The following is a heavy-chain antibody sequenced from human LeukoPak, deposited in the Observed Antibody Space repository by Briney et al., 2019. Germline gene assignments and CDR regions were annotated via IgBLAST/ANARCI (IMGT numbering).Heavy chain of an antibody. CDR3: ARGGYSGSSVDF. V-gene: IGHV4-34*01. D-gene: IGHD1-26*01. Sequence: PSETLSLTCAVYGGSFSGYYWSWIRQPPGKGLEWIGEISHSGSTNYNPSLKSRVTISVDTSKNQFSLKLSSVTAADTAVYYCARGGYSGSSVDFWGQGTLVTVSS. CDR1: GGSFSGYY. J-gene: IGHJ4*02. CDR2: ISHSGST.